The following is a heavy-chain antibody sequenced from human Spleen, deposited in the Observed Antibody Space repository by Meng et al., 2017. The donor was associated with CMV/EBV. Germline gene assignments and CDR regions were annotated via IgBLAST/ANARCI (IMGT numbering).Heavy chain of an antibody. Sequence: CKASGGTFSSNSISWVRQATGQGREWMGGIIPIFGTANYAQKFQGRVTITTDESRSTVYMELSSLRSEDTAVYYCARVWIITGIFSDWGQGTLVTVSS. V-gene: IGHV1-69*05. D-gene: IGHD1-20*01. CDR1: GGTFSSNS. CDR2: IIPIFGTA. J-gene: IGHJ4*02. CDR3: ARVWIITGIFSD.